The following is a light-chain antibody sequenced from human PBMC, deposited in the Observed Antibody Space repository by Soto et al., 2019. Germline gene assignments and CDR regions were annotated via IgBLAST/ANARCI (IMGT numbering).Light chain of an antibody. Sequence: DIAMTQSPDSLAVSLGERATINCKSSQSVLYSSNNKNYLAWYQQKPGQPPKLLIYWASTRESGVPDRFSGGGSGTDFTLTISSLQAEDVALYYCHQYYSTPWTLGQGTKVDIK. J-gene: IGKJ1*01. V-gene: IGKV4-1*01. CDR2: WAS. CDR1: QSVLYSSNNKNY. CDR3: HQYYSTPWT.